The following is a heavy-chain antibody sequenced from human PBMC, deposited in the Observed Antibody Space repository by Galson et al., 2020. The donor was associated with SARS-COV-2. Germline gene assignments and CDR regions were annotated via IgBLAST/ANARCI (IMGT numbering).Heavy chain of an antibody. J-gene: IGHJ4*02. CDR2: TRNKANSYTT. D-gene: IGHD3-16*01. CDR3: AREAADYVWGRYNINYFDF. CDR1: GFTFSDHY. V-gene: IGHV3-72*01. Sequence: GGSLRLSCAASGFTFSDHYMDWVRQAPGKGLEWVARTRNKANSYTTDYAASVKARFTISRDESEDSLYLQMNSLITEDTAGYYCAREAADYVWGRYNINYFDFWGQGTLVTVSS.